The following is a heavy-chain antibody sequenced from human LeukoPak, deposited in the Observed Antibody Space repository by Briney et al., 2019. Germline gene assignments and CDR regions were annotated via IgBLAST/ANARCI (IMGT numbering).Heavy chain of an antibody. CDR2: IYYSGSA. J-gene: IGHJ4*02. Sequence: PSETLSLTCTVSGGSINNYYWSWIRQPPGKGLEYIGYIYYSGSASYNPSLKSRVTISVDPSKNQFSLKLSSVTAADTAVYYCARNGDYYEKSGYYYLFDFWGQGTLVTVSS. CDR3: ARNGDYYEKSGYYYLFDF. V-gene: IGHV4-59*01. D-gene: IGHD3-22*01. CDR1: GGSINNYY.